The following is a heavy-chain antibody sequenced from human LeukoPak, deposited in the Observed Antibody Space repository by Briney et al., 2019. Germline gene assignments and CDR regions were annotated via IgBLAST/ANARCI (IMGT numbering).Heavy chain of an antibody. D-gene: IGHD3-10*01. CDR1: GFTFSSYS. CDR2: ISSSSSTI. Sequence: PGGSLRLSCAASGFTFSSYSMNWVRQAPAKGLEWVSYISSSSSTIYYADSVKGRFTISRDNAKNSLYLQMNSLRAEDTAVYYCARDEKIVWFGELTPFEALNWGQGTLVTVSS. J-gene: IGHJ4*02. CDR3: ARDEKIVWFGELTPFEALN. V-gene: IGHV3-48*04.